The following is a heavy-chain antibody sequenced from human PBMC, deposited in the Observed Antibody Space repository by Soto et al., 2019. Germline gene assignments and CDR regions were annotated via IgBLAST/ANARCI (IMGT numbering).Heavy chain of an antibody. CDR2: ISYDGSNK. Sequence: PGGSLRLSCAASGFTFSSYGMHWVRQAPGKGLEWVAVISYDGSNKYYADSVKGRFTISRDNSKNTLYLQMSSLRAEDTAVYYCVKEGASWGQGTLVTVSS. V-gene: IGHV3-30*18. CDR3: VKEGAS. J-gene: IGHJ5*02. CDR1: GFTFSSYG.